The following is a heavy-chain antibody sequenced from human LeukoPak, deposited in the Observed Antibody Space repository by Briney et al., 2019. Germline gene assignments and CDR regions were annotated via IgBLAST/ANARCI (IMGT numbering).Heavy chain of an antibody. D-gene: IGHD6-13*01. CDR2: IYYSGGT. CDR3: ARGVGSWYYFDY. CDR1: GGSLRRYY. V-gene: IGHV4-59*08. Sequence: PSETLSLPRTVSGGSLRRYYWRWIREPPGKGVEWIVYIYYSGGTNYTPSLKSRVTISVDTSKNQFSLKLTSVTAADTAVYYCARGVGSWYYFDYWGQGTLVTVSS. J-gene: IGHJ4*02.